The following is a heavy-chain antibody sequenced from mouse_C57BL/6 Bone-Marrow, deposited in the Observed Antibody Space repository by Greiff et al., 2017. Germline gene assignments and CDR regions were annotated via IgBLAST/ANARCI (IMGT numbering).Heavy chain of an antibody. V-gene: IGHV5-4*01. CDR3: ARDEVCFDY. Sequence: EVMLVESGGGLVKPGGSLKLSCAASGFTFSSYAMSWVRQTPDKRLEWVATISDGGSYTYYPDSVKGRFTISRDNAKNNLYLQMSHLKSEDTAMYYCARDEVCFDYWGQGTTLTVSS. CDR2: ISDGGSYT. D-gene: IGHD2-10*02. CDR1: GFTFSSYA. J-gene: IGHJ2*01.